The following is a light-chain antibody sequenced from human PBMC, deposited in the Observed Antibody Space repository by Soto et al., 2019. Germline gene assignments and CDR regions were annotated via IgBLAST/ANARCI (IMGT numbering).Light chain of an antibody. CDR2: GAS. Sequence: EIVLTQSPGTLSLSPGDEAPLSCKARQAVTSKFLAWYQHKPGQPPRLLILGASTRPTGIADRFSGSGSGTDFTLTISSLEPEDFAVYYCQQYGGSLLTFGGGTQVDIK. CDR3: QQYGGSLLT. J-gene: IGKJ4*01. CDR1: QAVTSKF. V-gene: IGKV3-20*01.